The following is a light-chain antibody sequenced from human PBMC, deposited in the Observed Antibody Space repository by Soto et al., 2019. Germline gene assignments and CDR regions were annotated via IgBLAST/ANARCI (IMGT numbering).Light chain of an antibody. J-gene: IGKJ5*01. V-gene: IGKV3-11*01. Sequence: EIVLTQSPATLSLSPGERATLSCRASQSVTSYLAWYQQKPGQAPRLLIYGASNRATGIPARFSGSGSGTDFTLTISSLEPEDFAVYYCQQRPNWPITFGQGTRLEIK. CDR2: GAS. CDR3: QQRPNWPIT. CDR1: QSVTSY.